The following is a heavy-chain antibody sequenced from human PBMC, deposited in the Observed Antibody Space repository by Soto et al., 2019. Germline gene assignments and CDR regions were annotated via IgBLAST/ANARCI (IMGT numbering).Heavy chain of an antibody. CDR2: ISRDGGTK. CDR1: GFTVSTYG. CDR3: TGDGASGY. D-gene: IGHD2-21*01. V-gene: IGHV3-30*03. J-gene: IGHJ4*02. Sequence: QVQLVESGGGVVQPGRSLRLSCAVSGFTVSTYGMHWVRQAPGKGLDWVAVISRDGGTKYYADSVKGRFTISRDNSRKTLFLEMNSLRGDDMAVYYCTGDGASGYWGQGTLVTVS.